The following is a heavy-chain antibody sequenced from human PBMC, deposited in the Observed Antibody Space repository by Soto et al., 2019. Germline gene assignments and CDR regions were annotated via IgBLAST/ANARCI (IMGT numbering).Heavy chain of an antibody. CDR3: ARDQGGAYFPHDGFDM. Sequence: QEQLVESGGGVVQPGRSLRLSCVASGFPFSEYAMHLVRQAPGKGLEWVAVISYDDGNVRYYADSVQGRFTGSRDNSKNTLFLQMDSLRSEDTAVYYGARDQGGAYFPHDGFDMWGQGTVVTFSS. V-gene: IGHV3-30-3*01. D-gene: IGHD1-26*01. CDR1: GFPFSEYA. CDR2: ISYDDGNVR. J-gene: IGHJ3*02.